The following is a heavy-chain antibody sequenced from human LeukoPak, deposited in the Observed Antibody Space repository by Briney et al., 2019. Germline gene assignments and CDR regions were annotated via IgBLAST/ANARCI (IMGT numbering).Heavy chain of an antibody. J-gene: IGHJ4*02. Sequence: SETLSLTCTVSGDSFSSYYWSWIRQPPGKGLEWIGHIFYSGSTSYNPSLKSRVTISVDTSKKQFFLKLTSVTAADTAVYYCARVRGYDFWPSDYWGQGTLVTVSS. V-gene: IGHV4-59*01. CDR1: GDSFSSYY. D-gene: IGHD3-3*01. CDR3: ARVRGYDFWPSDY. CDR2: IFYSGST.